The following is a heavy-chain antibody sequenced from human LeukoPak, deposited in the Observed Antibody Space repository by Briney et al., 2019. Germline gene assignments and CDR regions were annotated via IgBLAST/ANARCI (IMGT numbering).Heavy chain of an antibody. V-gene: IGHV4-59*01. CDR2: IYYSGTT. Sequence: SETLSLTCSVSGGSISNYYWSWIRQPPGKGLEWIGYIYYSGTTNYNPSLKSRVTISVDTPKGQFSLKLNSVTAADTAVYYCARGGGVFDYWGQGTLVTVSS. CDR3: ARGGGVFDY. J-gene: IGHJ4*02. D-gene: IGHD2-8*02. CDR1: GGSISNYY.